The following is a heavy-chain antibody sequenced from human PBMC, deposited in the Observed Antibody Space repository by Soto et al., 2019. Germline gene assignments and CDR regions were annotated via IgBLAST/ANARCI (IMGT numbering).Heavy chain of an antibody. D-gene: IGHD6-19*01. V-gene: IGHV3-48*02. CDR1: GFTFSSYG. CDR2: ISSSSSTI. CDR3: AREISVAGGHFDY. J-gene: IGHJ4*02. Sequence: EVQLVESGGGLVQPGGSLRLSCTASGFTFSSYGMNWVRQASGKGLEWVSSISSSSSTIYYADSVRGRFTISRDNAKNSLYLQMNSLRDEDTAVYYCAREISVAGGHFDYWGQGTLVTVSS.